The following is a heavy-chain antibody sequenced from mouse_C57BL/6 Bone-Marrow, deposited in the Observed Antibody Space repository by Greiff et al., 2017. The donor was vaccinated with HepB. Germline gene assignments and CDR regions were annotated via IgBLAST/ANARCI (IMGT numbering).Heavy chain of an antibody. CDR1: GFTFSSYG. Sequence: DVMLVESGGDLVKPGGSLKLSCAASGFTFSSYGMSWVRQTPDKRLEWVATISSGGSYTYYPDSVKGRFTISRDNAKNTLYLQMSSLKSEDTAMYYCARWAPWFAYWGQGTLVTVSA. CDR3: ARWAPWFAY. CDR2: ISSGGSYT. J-gene: IGHJ3*01. V-gene: IGHV5-6*02.